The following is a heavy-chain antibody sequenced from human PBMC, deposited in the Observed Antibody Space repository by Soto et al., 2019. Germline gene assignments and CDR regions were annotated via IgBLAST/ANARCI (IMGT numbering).Heavy chain of an antibody. D-gene: IGHD3-16*01. V-gene: IGHV3-9*01. CDR3: AISQDRGGRTTFIY. Sequence: GGSLRLSCAVSGFTFDDNAMHWVRQAPEKGLEWVSGINWKSDIGYADSAKGRFTISRDNAENSLYLQMNSLRAEDTALYYCAISQDRGGRTTFIYWGQGTQVTVSS. CDR2: INWKSDI. J-gene: IGHJ4*02. CDR1: GFTFDDNA.